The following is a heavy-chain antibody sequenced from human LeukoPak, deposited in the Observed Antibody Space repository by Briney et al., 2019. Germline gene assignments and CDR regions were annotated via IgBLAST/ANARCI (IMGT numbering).Heavy chain of an antibody. CDR1: GFIFSRYA. V-gene: IGHV3-30*14. CDR3: ASDHHDSSGYPVAFDI. CDR2: ISYDGYSQ. D-gene: IGHD3-22*01. Sequence: PGGSLRLSCATSGFIFSRYAMHWVRQAPGKGLEWVAVISYDGYSQYYVDSVKGRFTISRDNSKNTLYLQMNSLRAEDTAVYYCASDHHDSSGYPVAFDIWGQGTMVTVSS. J-gene: IGHJ3*02.